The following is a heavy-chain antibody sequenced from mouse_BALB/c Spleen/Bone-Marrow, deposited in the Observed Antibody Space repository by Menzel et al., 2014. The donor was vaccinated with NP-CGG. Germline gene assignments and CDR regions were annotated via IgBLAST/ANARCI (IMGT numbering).Heavy chain of an antibody. CDR3: ARDYGRTAWFAY. J-gene: IGHJ3*01. Sequence: VQLKQSGAELVKTGASVKSSYTAYGFNIKDPYIHWVKQRPEQGLEWLGGIDPANGNTKYDPKFQGKATITADTSSNAAYLQLSSLTSEDTAVYYCARDYGRTAWFAYWGQGTLVTVSA. V-gene: IGHV14-3*02. D-gene: IGHD1-1*01. CDR2: IDPANGNT. CDR1: GFNIKDPY.